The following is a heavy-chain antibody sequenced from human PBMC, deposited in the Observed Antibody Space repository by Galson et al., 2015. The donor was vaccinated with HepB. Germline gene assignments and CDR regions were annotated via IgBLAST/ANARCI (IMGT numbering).Heavy chain of an antibody. J-gene: IGHJ1*01. D-gene: IGHD2-21*02. CDR2: IWYDGSNK. CDR3: AKDGCGGDCSRTPAEYFQH. Sequence: SLRLSCAASGFTFSSYGMHWVRQAPGKGLEWVAVIWYDGSNKYYADSVKGRFTISRDNSKNSLYLQMNSLRTEDTALYYCAKDGCGGDCSRTPAEYFQHWGQGTLVTVSS. V-gene: IGHV3-33*06. CDR1: GFTFSSYG.